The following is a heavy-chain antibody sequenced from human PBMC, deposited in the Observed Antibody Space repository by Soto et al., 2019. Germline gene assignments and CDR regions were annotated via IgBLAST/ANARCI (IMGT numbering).Heavy chain of an antibody. Sequence: QVQLQESGPGLVKPSQTLSLTCTVSGGSISSGGYYWSWIRQHPGKGLEWIGYIYYSGSTYYNPSLKSRXXIXVXMSKNQFSLKLSSVTAADTAVYYCARGRGKGIVIDYWGQGTLVTVSS. CDR3: ARGRGKGIVIDY. CDR1: GGSISSGGYY. J-gene: IGHJ4*02. V-gene: IGHV4-31*03. CDR2: IYYSGST. D-gene: IGHD1-26*01.